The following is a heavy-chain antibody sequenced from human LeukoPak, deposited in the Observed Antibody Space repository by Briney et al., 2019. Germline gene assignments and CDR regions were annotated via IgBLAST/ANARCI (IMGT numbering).Heavy chain of an antibody. CDR3: ARDNYGDYYYYYCMDV. D-gene: IGHD4-17*01. Sequence: ASVKVSCKASGYTFTSYGISWVRQAPGQRLEWMGWISAYNGKTNYAQTLRDRVSMITDTSTSLDYMEVSGLRSDDTAVYYCARDNYGDYYYYYCMDVWGQGTTVTVSS. J-gene: IGHJ6*01. V-gene: IGHV1-18*01. CDR2: ISAYNGKT. CDR1: GYTFTSYG.